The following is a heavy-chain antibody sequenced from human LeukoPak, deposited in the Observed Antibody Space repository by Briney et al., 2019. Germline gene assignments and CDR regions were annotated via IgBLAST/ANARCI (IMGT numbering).Heavy chain of an antibody. Sequence: GASVKVSCKASGGTFSSYAISWVRQAPGQGLEWMGRIIPIFGTANYAQKFQGRVTITADESTSTAYMELSSLRSEDTAVYYCARVGTTVPPMGWFDPWGQGTLVTVSS. CDR3: ARVGTTVPPMGWFDP. J-gene: IGHJ5*02. D-gene: IGHD4-17*01. V-gene: IGHV1-69*13. CDR1: GGTFSSYA. CDR2: IIPIFGTA.